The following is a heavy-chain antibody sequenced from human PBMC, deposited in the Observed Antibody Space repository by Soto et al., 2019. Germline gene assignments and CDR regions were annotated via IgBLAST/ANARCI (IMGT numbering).Heavy chain of an antibody. CDR3: ARGLRTGNYGMDV. CDR2: IIPMFETV. Sequence: ASVKVSCKASGGTFDNYAVSWVRQAPGQGLEWMGGIIPMFETVNYAQRFQGRLTIAADESTSTAYMELTSLTSTDTAIYFCARGLRTGNYGMDVWGQGTTVTVSS. CDR1: GGTFDNYA. J-gene: IGHJ6*02. D-gene: IGHD2-15*01. V-gene: IGHV1-69*13.